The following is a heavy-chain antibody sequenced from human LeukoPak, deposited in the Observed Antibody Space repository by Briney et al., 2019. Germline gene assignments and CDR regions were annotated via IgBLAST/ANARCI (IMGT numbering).Heavy chain of an antibody. V-gene: IGHV3-48*03. CDR1: GFTFSSYE. Sequence: GGSLRLSCAASGFTFSSYEMNWVRQAPGKGLEWVSYISSSGSTIYYADSVKGRFTISRDNAKNSLYLQMNSLRAEDTAVYYCARGAFVSSWYVFGYWGQGTLVTVSS. D-gene: IGHD6-13*01. CDR3: ARGAFVSSWYVFGY. CDR2: ISSSGSTI. J-gene: IGHJ4*02.